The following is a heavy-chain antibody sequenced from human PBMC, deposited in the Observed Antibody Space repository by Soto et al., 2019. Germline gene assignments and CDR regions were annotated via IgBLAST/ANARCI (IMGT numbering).Heavy chain of an antibody. CDR2: ISAYNGNT. V-gene: IGHV1-18*01. Sequence: GASVKVSCKASGYTFTSYGISWVRQAPGQGLEWMGWISAYNGNTNYAQKLQGRVTMTTDTSTSTAYMELRSLRSDDTAVYYCARDVLRYFRVNWFDPWGQGTLVTVSS. CDR3: ARDVLRYFRVNWFDP. CDR1: GYTFTSYG. J-gene: IGHJ5*02. D-gene: IGHD3-9*01.